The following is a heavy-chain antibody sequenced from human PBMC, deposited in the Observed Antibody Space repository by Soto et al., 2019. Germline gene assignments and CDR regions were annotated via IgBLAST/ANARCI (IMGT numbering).Heavy chain of an antibody. D-gene: IGHD1-26*01. CDR3: ARDRGGAGATDY. CDR1: GFPFRNSG. Sequence: PGESLRTSCGASGFPFRNSGMNLVRQAPGKGLEGVAYISSSSSTIRYADSVKGRFTISRDNAKNSLFLQMNSLRDEDTALYYCARDRGGAGATDYWGQGTLVTVSS. CDR2: ISSSSSTI. J-gene: IGHJ4*02. V-gene: IGHV3-48*02.